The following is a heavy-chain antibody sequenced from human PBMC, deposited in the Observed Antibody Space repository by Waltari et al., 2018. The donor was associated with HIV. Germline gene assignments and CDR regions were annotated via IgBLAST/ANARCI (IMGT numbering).Heavy chain of an antibody. J-gene: IGHJ5*02. Sequence: QVQLQESGPGLVKPSETLSLTCGVSGYSISSGYYWGWIRQTPGKGLEWIGTIFHTGSTFSNPSLKSRISMSLDTSKNQFSLSLYSLTAADTAVYYCARERGHSIGAACYGWFDPWGQGTLVTVSS. CDR1: GYSISSGYY. CDR2: IFHTGST. CDR3: ARERGHSIGAACYGWFDP. V-gene: IGHV4-38-2*02. D-gene: IGHD2-21*02.